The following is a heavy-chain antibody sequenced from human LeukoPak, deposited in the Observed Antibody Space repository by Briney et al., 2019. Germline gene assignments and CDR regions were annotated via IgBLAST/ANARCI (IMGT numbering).Heavy chain of an antibody. CDR1: GGTFSSYA. V-gene: IGHV1-69*13. CDR2: ITPIFGTA. Sequence: SVKVSCKASGGTFSSYAISWVRQAPGQGLEWMGGITPIFGTANYAQKFQGRVTITADESTSTAYMELSSLRSEDTAVYYCARVADYGDYRAFDYWGQGTLVTVSS. D-gene: IGHD4-17*01. CDR3: ARVADYGDYRAFDY. J-gene: IGHJ4*02.